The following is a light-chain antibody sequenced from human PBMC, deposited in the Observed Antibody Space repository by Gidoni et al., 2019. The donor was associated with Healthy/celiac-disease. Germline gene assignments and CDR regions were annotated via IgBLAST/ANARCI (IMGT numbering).Light chain of an antibody. Sequence: IVMSQSPATLSVSPGERATLSCRASQSVSSNLAWYQQRPGQAPRLLIYGASSRATGIPARFSGSGSGTEFTLTISSLQSEDFAFFYCQQYNHWPPRTFXGXTKVEIK. V-gene: IGKV3-15*01. J-gene: IGKJ4*01. CDR2: GAS. CDR1: QSVSSN. CDR3: QQYNHWPPRT.